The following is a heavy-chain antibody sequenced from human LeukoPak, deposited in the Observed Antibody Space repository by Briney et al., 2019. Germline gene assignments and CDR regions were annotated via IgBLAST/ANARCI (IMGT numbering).Heavy chain of an antibody. V-gene: IGHV3-21*04. CDR3: SVDYGDSGGAFDI. Sequence: PGGSLRLSCAASGFTFSTYSMHWVRQAPGKGLEWVSSISSSSSYIYYADSVKGRFTISRDNAKNSLYLQMNSLRAEDTAVYYCSVDYGDSGGAFDIWGQGTMVTVSS. D-gene: IGHD4-17*01. CDR1: GFTFSTYS. CDR2: ISSSSSYI. J-gene: IGHJ3*02.